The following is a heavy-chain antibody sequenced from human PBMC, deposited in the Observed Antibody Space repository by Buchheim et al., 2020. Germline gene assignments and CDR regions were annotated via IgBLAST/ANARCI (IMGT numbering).Heavy chain of an antibody. J-gene: IGHJ4*02. CDR2: ISGSGATT. D-gene: IGHD4-11*01. Sequence: EVQLVDSGGGLVQPGESLRLSCAASGFSFSGYAMSWVRQAPGKGLEWGSSISGSGATTFNADSVKGRFTISRDNSKKMLYLQMNSLRAEDTAVYFCAKGSRGYTNYYFDYWGQGTL. V-gene: IGHV3-23*04. CDR3: AKGSRGYTNYYFDY. CDR1: GFSFSGYA.